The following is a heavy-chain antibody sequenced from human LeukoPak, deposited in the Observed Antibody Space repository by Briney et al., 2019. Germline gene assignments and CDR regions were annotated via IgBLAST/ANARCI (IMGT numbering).Heavy chain of an antibody. CDR2: IYSGGTT. J-gene: IGHJ5*02. CDR3: ASHYDYVWGSYSDWFDP. D-gene: IGHD3-16*01. V-gene: IGHV3-66*02. Sequence: PGGSLRLSCAASGFTVSSNYMSWVRQAPGKGLEWVSVIYSGGTTYYADSVKGRFTISRDNSKNPLYLQMNSLRAEETAVYYCASHYDYVWGSYSDWFDPWGQGTLVSVSS. CDR1: GFTVSSNY.